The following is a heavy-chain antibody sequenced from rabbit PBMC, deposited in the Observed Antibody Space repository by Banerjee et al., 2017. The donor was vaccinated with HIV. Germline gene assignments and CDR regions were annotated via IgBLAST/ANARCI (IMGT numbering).Heavy chain of an antibody. V-gene: IGHV1S45*01. CDR2: IATGSSGDT. J-gene: IGHJ4*01. Sequence: QEQLVESGGGLVKPGASLTLTCTASGFTLSSYWMCWVRQSPGKGLEWIACIATGSSGDTYYASWAKGRFTISKTSSTTVTLQMPSLTAADPATYFCARVNAGSSGYPYYFNLWGPGTLVTVS. CDR3: ARVNAGSSGYPYYFNL. CDR1: GFTLSSYW. D-gene: IGHD1-1*01.